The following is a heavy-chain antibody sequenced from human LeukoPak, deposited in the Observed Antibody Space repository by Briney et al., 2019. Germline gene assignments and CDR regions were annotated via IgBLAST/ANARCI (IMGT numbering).Heavy chain of an antibody. CDR1: GGTFSSYA. CDR2: INPSSGGT. J-gene: IGHJ4*02. CDR3: ARAGVAHTYFDY. D-gene: IGHD3-3*01. Sequence: ASVKVSCKASGGTFSSYAINWVRQATGQGLEWMGWINPSSGGTNYAQKFQGRVTMTRDTSISTAYMELSRLRSDDTAVYYCARAGVAHTYFDYWGQGTLVTVSS. V-gene: IGHV1-2*02.